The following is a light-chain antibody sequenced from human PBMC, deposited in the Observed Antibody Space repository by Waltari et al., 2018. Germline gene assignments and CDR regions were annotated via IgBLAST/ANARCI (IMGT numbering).Light chain of an antibody. V-gene: IGKV3-20*01. J-gene: IGKJ1*01. CDR3: QQYGSSPKT. CDR2: AAS. CDR1: QRVSSSS. Sequence: IVLTQSPGTLYLSPGERATLSGTARQRVSSSSLAWYRQKPGQAPRLLIYAASIRATGIPDRFSGSGSGTDFTLTVSRLEPEDFAVYYCQQYGSSPKTFGQGTKVEIK.